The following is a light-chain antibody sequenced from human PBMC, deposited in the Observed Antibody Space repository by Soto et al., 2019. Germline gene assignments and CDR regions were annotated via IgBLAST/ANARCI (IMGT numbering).Light chain of an antibody. CDR3: QQSANVSWT. V-gene: IGKV1-39*01. J-gene: IGKJ1*01. CDR2: SAS. Sequence: DIQMTQSPSSLSASVGDSVTITCRTSQHVDRYLSWYQQIPVRAPKPLIYSASSLVSGVPPSFRGSTYRTECSRTLTSPQLDDVATYFSQQSANVSWTFGQWAKVEMK. CDR1: QHVDRY.